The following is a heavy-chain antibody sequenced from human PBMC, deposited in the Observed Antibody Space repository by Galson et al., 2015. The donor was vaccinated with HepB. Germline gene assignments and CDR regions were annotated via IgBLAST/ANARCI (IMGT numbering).Heavy chain of an antibody. CDR3: ARSPFWYFDL. J-gene: IGHJ2*01. CDR1: GYIFTSHG. CDR2: INTNSGNP. V-gene: IGHV7-4-1*02. Sequence: SVKVSCKASGYIFTSHGIIWVRQAPGQGFEWMGWINTNSGNPTYAQGFTGRFVFSLDTSVSTAYLQISSLKAEDTAVYYCARSPFWYFDLWGRGTLVTVSS.